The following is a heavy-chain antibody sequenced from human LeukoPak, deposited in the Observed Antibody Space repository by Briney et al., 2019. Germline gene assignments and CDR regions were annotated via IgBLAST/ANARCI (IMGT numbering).Heavy chain of an antibody. CDR2: IYYSGTT. D-gene: IGHD3-10*01. V-gene: IGHV4-59*01. CDR3: ARDSGPWGVFDP. J-gene: IGHJ5*02. Sequence: SETLSLTCAVYGGSFSGFYWSWIRQPPGKGLEWIGYIYYSGTTTYNPSLKSRVTISIDMSNNHFSLNLRSVTAADKAVYYCARDSGPWGVFDPWGQGTLVTVSS. CDR1: GGSFSGFY.